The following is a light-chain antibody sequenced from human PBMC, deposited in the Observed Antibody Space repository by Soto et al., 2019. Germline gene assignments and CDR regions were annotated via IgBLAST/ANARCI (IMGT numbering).Light chain of an antibody. J-gene: IGKJ5*01. CDR1: QILVHSDGIAY. CDR2: KVS. CDR3: MQGTHGPIT. V-gene: IGKV2-30*02. Sequence: DVVMTPSPLSLPVTLGQPASISCRSNQILVHSDGIAYFSWLQQRPGRSPRRLIYKVSNRDSGVPARFSGSGSGTDFALKISRVEAEDVGVYYCMQGTHGPITFGQGTRL.